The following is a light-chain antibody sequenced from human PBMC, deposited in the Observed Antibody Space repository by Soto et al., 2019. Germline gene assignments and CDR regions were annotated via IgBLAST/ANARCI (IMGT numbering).Light chain of an antibody. Sequence: ATQLTQSPSSLYASLGDRVTITSRASQAIRTALGWYQQTPGQVPKLLIYAASTLPSGVPSRFRGSGSCRDFTLTISSLQPEDFATYHCLLDYSYFWAFGQGTKVDI. J-gene: IGKJ1*01. CDR3: LLDYSYFWA. CDR2: AAS. V-gene: IGKV1-6*01. CDR1: QAIRTA.